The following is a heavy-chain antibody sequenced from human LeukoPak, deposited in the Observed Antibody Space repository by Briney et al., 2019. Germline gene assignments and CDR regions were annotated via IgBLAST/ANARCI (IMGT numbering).Heavy chain of an antibody. J-gene: IGHJ4*02. CDR3: AREDHSSGWYYFDY. CDR2: IYTSGST. Sequence: PSETLSLTCTVSGGSISSYYWSWLRQPAGRGLEWIGRIYTSGSTNYNPSLKSRVTMSVDTSKNQFSLKLSSVTAADTAVYYCAREDHSSGWYYFDYWGQGTLVTVSS. CDR1: GGSISSYY. V-gene: IGHV4-4*07. D-gene: IGHD6-19*01.